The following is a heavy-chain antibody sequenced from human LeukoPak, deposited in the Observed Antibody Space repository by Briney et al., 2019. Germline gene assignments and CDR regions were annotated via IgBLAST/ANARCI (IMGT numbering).Heavy chain of an antibody. CDR3: ARDGVPGYYYGSGSYSSNFDY. J-gene: IGHJ4*02. CDR1: GFTFSSYS. D-gene: IGHD3-10*01. V-gene: IGHV3-21*06. CDR2: ISSSSTYI. Sequence: GGSLRLSCAASGFTFSSYSMNWVRQAPGKGLEWFSSISSSSTYIYYADSVKGRFTISRDNAKNSLYLQMSSLKAEDTAMYYCARDGVPGYYYGSGSYSSNFDYWGQGTLVTVSS.